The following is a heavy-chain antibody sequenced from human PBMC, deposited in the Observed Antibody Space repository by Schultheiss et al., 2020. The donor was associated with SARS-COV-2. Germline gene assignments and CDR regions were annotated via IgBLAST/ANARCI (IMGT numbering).Heavy chain of an antibody. D-gene: IGHD3-10*01. Sequence: SQTLSLTCTVSGGSISSSSYYWGWIRQPPGKGLEWIGYIYYSGSTNYNPSLKSRVTISVDTSKNQFSLKLSSVTAADTAVYCCARGGLLWFGVDLWGRGTLVTVSS. CDR1: GGSISSSSYY. V-gene: IGHV4-61*05. J-gene: IGHJ2*01. CDR2: IYYSGST. CDR3: ARGGLLWFGVDL.